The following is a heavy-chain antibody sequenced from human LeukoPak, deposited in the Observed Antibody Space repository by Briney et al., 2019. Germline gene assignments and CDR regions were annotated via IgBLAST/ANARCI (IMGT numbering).Heavy chain of an antibody. CDR1: GYTFTSYG. Sequence: ASVKVSCRASGYTFTSYGISWVRQAPGQGLEWMGWISGYNGNTNYAQKFQGRVTMTTGTSTSTAYMELRSLRSDDTAVYYCARDPTIFGVAGTNWFDPWGQGTLVTVSS. J-gene: IGHJ5*02. CDR3: ARDPTIFGVAGTNWFDP. CDR2: ISGYNGNT. D-gene: IGHD3-3*01. V-gene: IGHV1-18*01.